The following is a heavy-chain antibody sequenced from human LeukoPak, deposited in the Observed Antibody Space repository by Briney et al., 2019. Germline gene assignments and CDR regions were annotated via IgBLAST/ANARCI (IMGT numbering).Heavy chain of an antibody. J-gene: IGHJ4*02. CDR3: VKDQGGYSSSSSDS. Sequence: GGSLRLSCAASGFTFSTYWMIWVRQAPGGGLEWVSAITSSGGSTNYADSVKDRFTIFRDNSEKMVYLQMDSLSAEDTAIYYCVKDQGGYSSSSSDSWGQGTLVTVSS. CDR2: ITSSGGST. V-gene: IGHV3-23*01. CDR1: GFTFSTYW. D-gene: IGHD6-6*01.